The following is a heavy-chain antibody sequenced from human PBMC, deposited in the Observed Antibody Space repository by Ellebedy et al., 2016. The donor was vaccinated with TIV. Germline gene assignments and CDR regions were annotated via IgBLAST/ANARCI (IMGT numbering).Heavy chain of an antibody. CDR3: AKEGELLWFGELLYYFDH. V-gene: IGHV3-23*01. Sequence: GESLKISCAASGFTFSNHAMSWVRQAPGKGLEWVSAISDRGGSKKYADSVKGRFTISRDTSTNTLYLQMNSLRAEDTAVYYCAKEGELLWFGELLYYFDHWGQGSLVTVSS. J-gene: IGHJ4*02. CDR1: GFTFSNHA. CDR2: ISDRGGSK. D-gene: IGHD3-10*01.